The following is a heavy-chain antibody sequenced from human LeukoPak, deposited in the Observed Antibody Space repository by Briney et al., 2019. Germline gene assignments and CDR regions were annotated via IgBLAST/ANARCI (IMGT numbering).Heavy chain of an antibody. Sequence: SQTLSLTCAISGDSVSSNGAAWDWIRQSPSRGLEWLGRTYYRSQQWYSDYAPSVKGRITINANTSQNQFSLHLNSVTPEDTAVYYCGRETDFGVVTNWGQGTLVTVSS. CDR2: TYYRSQQWYS. V-gene: IGHV6-1*01. CDR3: GRETDFGVVTN. D-gene: IGHD3-3*01. J-gene: IGHJ4*02. CDR1: GDSVSSNGAA.